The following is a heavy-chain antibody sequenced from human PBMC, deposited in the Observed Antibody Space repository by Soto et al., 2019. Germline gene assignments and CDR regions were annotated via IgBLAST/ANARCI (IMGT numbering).Heavy chain of an antibody. V-gene: IGHV4-30-2*01. Sequence: PSETLSLTCAVSGVSISRGAYSWSWIRQPPGKGLEWIGNIYHSGSTYYNPSLRSRVTISVDTSKNQFSLKLNSATAADSAVYYCARLFSNFWHYFAYWGQGTLVTVSS. J-gene: IGHJ4*02. CDR2: IYHSGST. D-gene: IGHD1-7*01. CDR3: ARLFSNFWHYFAY. CDR1: GVSISRGAYS.